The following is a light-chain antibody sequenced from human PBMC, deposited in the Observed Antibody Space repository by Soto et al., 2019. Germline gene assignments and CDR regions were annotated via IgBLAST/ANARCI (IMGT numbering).Light chain of an antibody. J-gene: IGLJ1*01. CDR2: EVS. CDR3: TSFTSSTTYV. Sequence: QSALTQPASVSGSPGQSITISCTGTSSDVGGYNYVCWYQHHPGKAPKLIISEVSNRPSGVSDHFSGSKSGNTASLTISGLQPEDEADYYCTSFTSSTTYVFGTGTKVTV. CDR1: SSDVGGYNY. V-gene: IGLV2-14*01.